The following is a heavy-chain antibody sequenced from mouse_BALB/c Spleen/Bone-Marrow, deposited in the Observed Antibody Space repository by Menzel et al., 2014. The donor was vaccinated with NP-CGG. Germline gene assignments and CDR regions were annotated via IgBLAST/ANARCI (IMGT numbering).Heavy chain of an antibody. J-gene: IGHJ4*01. D-gene: IGHD1-1*01. Sequence: EVQLQQSGTVLARPGASVKMSCKASGYTFTSYWMHWVKQRPGQGLEWIGAIYPGNSDTSYNQKFKGKAKLTAVTSTSTAYMDLSSLTNEDSAVYYCTGGITTVVATRAMDYWGQGTSVTVSS. CDR2: IYPGNSDT. V-gene: IGHV1-5*01. CDR3: TGGITTVVATRAMDY. CDR1: GYTFTSYW.